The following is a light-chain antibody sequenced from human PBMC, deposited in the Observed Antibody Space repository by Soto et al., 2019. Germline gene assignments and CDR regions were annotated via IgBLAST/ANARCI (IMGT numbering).Light chain of an antibody. Sequence: QSALTQPASVSGSPGQSITISCTGTSSEVGGYNYVSWYQQHPGKAPKLMIYDVSNRPSGVSNRFSGSKSGNTASLTISGLLAEDEADYYCSSYTSSSTLEVFGTETKITVL. CDR2: DVS. CDR3: SSYTSSSTLEV. J-gene: IGLJ1*01. V-gene: IGLV2-14*01. CDR1: SSEVGGYNY.